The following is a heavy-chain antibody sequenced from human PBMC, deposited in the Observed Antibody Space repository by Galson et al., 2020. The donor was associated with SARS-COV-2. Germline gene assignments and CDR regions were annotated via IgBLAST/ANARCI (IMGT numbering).Heavy chain of an antibody. D-gene: IGHD3-22*01. CDR1: GYTLTSYD. CDR2: MNPNSGNT. Sequence: ASVTVSCKASGYTLTSYDIKWVRQATGQGLEWMRWMNPNSGNTGYAQKFQGRVTMTRNTSISTAYMELSSLRSEDTAVYYCASYYYDSSGYYSDAFDIWGQGTMVTVSS. V-gene: IGHV1-8*01. CDR3: ASYYYDSSGYYSDAFDI. J-gene: IGHJ3*02.